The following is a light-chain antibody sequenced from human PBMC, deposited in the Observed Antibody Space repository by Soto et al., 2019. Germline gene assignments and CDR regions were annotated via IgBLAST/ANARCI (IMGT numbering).Light chain of an antibody. CDR1: QNVLYSSDNKNY. CDR3: HQYYTTPWT. Sequence: EIVMTQSPDSLAVSLGERATINCKSSQNVLYSSDNKNYLAWYQQKPGQPPKLPIYWASVRESGVPDRFSGSGSGTDFTVTINSLQAEDVAVYYCHQYYTTPWTFGQGTKVEIK. J-gene: IGKJ1*01. V-gene: IGKV4-1*01. CDR2: WAS.